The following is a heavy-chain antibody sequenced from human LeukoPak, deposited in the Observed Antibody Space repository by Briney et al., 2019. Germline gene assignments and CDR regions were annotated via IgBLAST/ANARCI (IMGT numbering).Heavy chain of an antibody. CDR1: GGYISSSSYY. V-gene: IGHV4-39*01. Sequence: SETLSPTCTVSGGYISSSSYYWGWMRQPPGKGLEWIGSIYYSGSTYYNPSLKSRVTISVDTSKNQFSLKLSSVTAADTAVYYCASQWAWEVVTTTRDYLDVWGKGTTVTVSS. CDR3: ASQWAWEVVTTTRDYLDV. CDR2: IYYSGST. J-gene: IGHJ6*03. D-gene: IGHD2-15*01.